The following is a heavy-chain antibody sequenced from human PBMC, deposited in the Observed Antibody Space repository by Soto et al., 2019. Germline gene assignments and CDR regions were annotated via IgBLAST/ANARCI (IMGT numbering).Heavy chain of an antibody. CDR1: GYSISSGYY. CDR3: ARVLTGGGNDY. J-gene: IGHJ4*02. CDR2: IYHSGST. Sequence: SETLSLTCTVSGYSISSGYYWGWIWQPPGKGLEWIGSIYHSGSTYYNPSLKSRVTISVDTSKNQFSLKLSSVTAADTAVYYCARVLTGGGNDYWGQGTLVTVSS. D-gene: IGHD2-15*01. V-gene: IGHV4-38-2*02.